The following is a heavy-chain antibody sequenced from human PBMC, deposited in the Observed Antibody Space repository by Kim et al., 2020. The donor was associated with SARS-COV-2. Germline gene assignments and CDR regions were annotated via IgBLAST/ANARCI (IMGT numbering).Heavy chain of an antibody. J-gene: IGHJ4*02. Sequence: GGSLRLSCAASGFTFSLFGMTWVRQAPGKGLEWVASFSTGGGRAYYVDSVKGRFTISRDDSSNRFYLQMSSLRVEDTAVYYCAKEGTTSAWHFYFDHWGQGTQVTVSP. CDR1: GFTFSLFG. D-gene: IGHD6-19*01. V-gene: IGHV3-23*01. CDR3: AKEGTTSAWHFYFDH. CDR2: FSTGGGRA.